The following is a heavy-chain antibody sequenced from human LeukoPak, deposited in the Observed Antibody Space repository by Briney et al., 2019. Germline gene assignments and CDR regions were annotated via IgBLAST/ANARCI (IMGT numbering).Heavy chain of an antibody. D-gene: IGHD5-12*01. CDR1: GFTFSNYG. CDR2: IWYDGSIK. Sequence: PGGSLRLSCAASGFTFSNYGMHWVRQAPGKGLEWVAVIWYDGSIKYYADSVKGRFTISRDNSKNTLYLQMNSLRAEDTAVYYCARSRRVGTSPFYGTDVWGQGTLVTVSS. CDR3: ARSRRVGTSPFYGTDV. J-gene: IGHJ4*02. V-gene: IGHV3-33*01.